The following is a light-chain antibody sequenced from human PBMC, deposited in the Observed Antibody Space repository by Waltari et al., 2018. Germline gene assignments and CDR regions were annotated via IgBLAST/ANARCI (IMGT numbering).Light chain of an antibody. V-gene: IGLV2-14*01. CDR3: SSYTSSSTLV. CDR2: EVS. Sequence: QSALTQPASVSGSPGQSITISCTGTSSDVGGYNYVSWYQQHPGQAPNLMIYEVSNRPSGVSNPLSGFKSGNTASLTISGLQAEDEADYYCSSYTSSSTLVFGGGTKLTVL. J-gene: IGLJ2*01. CDR1: SSDVGGYNY.